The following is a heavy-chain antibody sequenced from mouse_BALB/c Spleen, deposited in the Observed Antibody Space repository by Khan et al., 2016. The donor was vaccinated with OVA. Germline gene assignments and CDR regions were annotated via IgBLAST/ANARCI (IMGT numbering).Heavy chain of an antibody. CDR3: TRSGYGTFAY. CDR1: GYTFTSYY. V-gene: IGHV1S81*02. CDR2: INPSDGDT. J-gene: IGHJ3*01. Sequence: VQLQQSGAELVKPGASVKLSCKASGYTFTSYYMYWVKQRPGQGLEWIGEINPSDGDTNFNEKFKSKATLTVDKSSSTADMQLSSLTSEDAAVYYCTRSGYGTFAYWGQGTLVTVSA. D-gene: IGHD2-1*01.